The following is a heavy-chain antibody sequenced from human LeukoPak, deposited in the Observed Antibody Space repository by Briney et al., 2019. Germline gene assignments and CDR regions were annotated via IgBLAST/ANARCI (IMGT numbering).Heavy chain of an antibody. CDR2: ISYDGSNK. Sequence: GGSLRLSCAASGFTFSSYAMHWVRQAPGKGLEWVAVISYDGSNKYYADSVKSRFTISRDNSKNTLYLQMNSLRAEDTAVYYCARDEDIVATIGGYFDYWGQGTLVTVSS. J-gene: IGHJ4*02. D-gene: IGHD5-12*01. CDR1: GFTFSSYA. V-gene: IGHV3-30*04. CDR3: ARDEDIVATIGGYFDY.